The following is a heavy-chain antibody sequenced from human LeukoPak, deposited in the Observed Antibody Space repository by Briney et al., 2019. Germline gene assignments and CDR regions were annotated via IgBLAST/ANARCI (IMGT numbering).Heavy chain of an antibody. V-gene: IGHV3-48*02. J-gene: IGHJ4*02. Sequence: PGGSLRLSCAGTGFTFSSYSMNWVRQAPGKGLEWVSYISSSGGDTYYADSVKGRFTISRDNAQNSLSLQMNGLRDEDTAVYRCARSRSGNYFDYWGQGTLVSVSS. CDR1: GFTFSSYS. CDR2: ISSSGGDT. D-gene: IGHD1-26*01. CDR3: ARSRSGNYFDY.